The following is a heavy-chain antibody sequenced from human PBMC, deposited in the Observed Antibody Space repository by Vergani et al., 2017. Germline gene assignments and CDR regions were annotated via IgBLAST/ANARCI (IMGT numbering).Heavy chain of an antibody. CDR1: GGTFSSYA. D-gene: IGHD3-3*01. CDR2: IIPIFGTA. CDR3: ASRDITIFGVVIIRGYYYYGMDV. J-gene: IGHJ6*02. V-gene: IGHV1-69*01. Sequence: QVQLVQSGAEVKKPGSSVKVSCKASGGTFSSYAISLVRQAPGQGLEWMGGIIPIFGTANYAQKFQGRVTITADESTSTAYMELSSLRSEDTAVYYCASRDITIFGVVIIRGYYYYGMDVWGQGP.